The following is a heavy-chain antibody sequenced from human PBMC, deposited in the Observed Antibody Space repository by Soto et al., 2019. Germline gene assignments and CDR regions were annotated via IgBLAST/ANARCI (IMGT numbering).Heavy chain of an antibody. J-gene: IGHJ6*02. V-gene: IGHV4-59*01. CDR2: IYYTEKT. CDR3: ARARFQLLHPYYYGMDV. CDR1: GGSISSYY. D-gene: IGHD2-15*01. Sequence: SETLSLTCTVSGGSISSYYWSWIRQPPGKGLDWIGYIYYTEKTNYNPSLKSRVTISVDTSKNQFSLKLRSVTAADTGVYFCARARFQLLHPYYYGMDVWGQGAAVTVSS.